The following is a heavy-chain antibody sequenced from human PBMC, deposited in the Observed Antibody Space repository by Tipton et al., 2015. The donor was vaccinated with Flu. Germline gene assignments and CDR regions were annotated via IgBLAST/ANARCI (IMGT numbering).Heavy chain of an antibody. V-gene: IGHV3-11*03. CDR3: ARQLGGGDCY. CDR2: ISNSGSYT. D-gene: IGHD2-21*01. CDR1: GFTFSNYW. J-gene: IGHJ4*02. Sequence: GSLRLSCAASGFTFSNYWMSWIRQAPGKGLEWVSYISNSGSYTNYPDSVRGRFTISRDNAKKSLYLQMNSLRAEDTAVYYCARQLGGGDCYWGQGTLVTVSS.